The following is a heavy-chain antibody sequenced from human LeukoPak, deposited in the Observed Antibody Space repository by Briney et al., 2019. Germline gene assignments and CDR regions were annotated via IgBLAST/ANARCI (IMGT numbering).Heavy chain of an antibody. CDR3: ASGYQLLRHWFDP. V-gene: IGHV4-34*01. CDR1: GGSFSGYY. Sequence: SETLPLTCAVYGGSFSGYYWSWIRQPPGKGLEWIWEINHSGSTNYNPSLKSRVTISVDTSKNQFSLKLSPVTAADTAVYYCASGYQLLRHWFDPWGQGTLVTVSS. D-gene: IGHD2-2*01. CDR2: INHSGST. J-gene: IGHJ5*02.